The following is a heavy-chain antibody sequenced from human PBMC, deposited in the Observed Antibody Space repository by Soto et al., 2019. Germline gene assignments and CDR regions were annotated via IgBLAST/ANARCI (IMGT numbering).Heavy chain of an antibody. CDR2: IYYSGST. J-gene: IGHJ5*02. Sequence: SETLSLTCTVSGGSISSYYWSWIRQPPGKGLEWIGYIYYSGSTNYNPSLKSRVTISVDTSKNQFSLKLSSVTAADTAVYYCARGYYGSGSYSRWFDPWGQGTLVTV. D-gene: IGHD3-10*01. CDR3: ARGYYGSGSYSRWFDP. V-gene: IGHV4-59*01. CDR1: GGSISSYY.